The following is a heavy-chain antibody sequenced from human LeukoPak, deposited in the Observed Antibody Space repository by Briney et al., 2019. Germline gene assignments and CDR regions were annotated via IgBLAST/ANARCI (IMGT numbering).Heavy chain of an antibody. V-gene: IGHV4-38-2*02. CDR1: GYSITSGYY. CDR3: ARDGEGDEGWDY. CDR2: IYHTGNT. Sequence: SETLSLTCSVSGYSITSGYYWGWIRQPPGKGLEWIGSIYHTGNTFYDPSFNSRVTISVDTSKNQFSLSLSSVTAADTAVYYCARDGEGDEGWDYWGQGTLVTVSS. D-gene: IGHD7-27*01. J-gene: IGHJ4*02.